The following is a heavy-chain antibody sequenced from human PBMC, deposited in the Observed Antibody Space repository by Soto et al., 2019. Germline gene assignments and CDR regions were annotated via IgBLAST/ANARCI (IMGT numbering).Heavy chain of an antibody. CDR3: ARGLGVTRQGNYYYDSSGDPYGMDV. V-gene: IGHV1-69*13. CDR1: GGTFSSYA. Sequence: ASVKVSCKASGGTFSSYAISWVRQAPGQGLEWMGGIIPIFGTANYAQKFQGRVTITADESTSTAYMELSSLRSEDTAVYYCARGLGVTRQGNYYYDSSGDPYGMDVWGQGSTVTVSS. D-gene: IGHD3-22*01. CDR2: IIPIFGTA. J-gene: IGHJ6*02.